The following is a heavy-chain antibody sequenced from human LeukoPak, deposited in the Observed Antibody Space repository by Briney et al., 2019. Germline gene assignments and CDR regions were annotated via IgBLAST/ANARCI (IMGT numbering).Heavy chain of an antibody. CDR1: GGSFSGYY. V-gene: IGHV4-34*01. CDR2: INHSGST. J-gene: IGHJ4*02. CDR3: ARVGLGIGNDY. Sequence: SETLSLTCAVYGGSFSGYYWSWIRQPPGKGLEWIGEINHSGSTNYNPSLKSRVTISVDTSKNQFSLKLSSVTAADTAVYYCARVGLGIGNDYWGQGTLVTVSS. D-gene: IGHD3/OR15-3a*01.